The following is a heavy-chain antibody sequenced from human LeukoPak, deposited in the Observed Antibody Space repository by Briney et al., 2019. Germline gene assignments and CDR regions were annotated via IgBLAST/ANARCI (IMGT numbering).Heavy chain of an antibody. J-gene: IGHJ5*02. CDR2: ISAYNGNT. Sequence: ASVKVSCKASGYTFTSYGISWVRQAPGQGLEWMGWISAYNGNTNYAQKLQGRVTMTTDTSTGTAYMELRSLRSDDTAVYYCARDRRPYDYGDYFNWFDPWGQGTLVTVSS. CDR3: ARDRRPYDYGDYFNWFDP. V-gene: IGHV1-18*01. CDR1: GYTFTSYG. D-gene: IGHD4-17*01.